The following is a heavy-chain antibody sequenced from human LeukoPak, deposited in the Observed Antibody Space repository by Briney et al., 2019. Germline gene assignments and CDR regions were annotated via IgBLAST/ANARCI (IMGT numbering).Heavy chain of an antibody. CDR3: ARVGSSWANPFDY. D-gene: IGHD6-13*01. V-gene: IGHV3-48*01. CDR2: ISSSSSTI. J-gene: IGHJ4*02. CDR1: GFTFSNYN. Sequence: PGGSLRLSCAASGFTFSNYNMNWVRRAPGKGLEWVSYISSSSSTIYYADSVKGRFTISRDNAKNSLYLQMNSLRAEDTAVYYCARVGSSWANPFDYWGQGTLVTVSS.